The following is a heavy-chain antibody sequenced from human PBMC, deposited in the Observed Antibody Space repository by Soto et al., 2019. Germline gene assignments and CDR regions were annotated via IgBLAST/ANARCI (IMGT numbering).Heavy chain of an antibody. D-gene: IGHD2-21*01. CDR2: INSDGSST. CDR1: GFTFSSYW. CDR3: ARDYVVTRYYYYMHV. Sequence: GGSLRLSCAASGFTFSSYWMHWVRQAPGKGLVWVSRINSDGSSTSYADSVKGRFTISRDNAKNTLYLQMNSLRAEDTAVYYCARDYVVTRYYYYMHVWGKGTTVAVSS. V-gene: IGHV3-74*01. J-gene: IGHJ6*03.